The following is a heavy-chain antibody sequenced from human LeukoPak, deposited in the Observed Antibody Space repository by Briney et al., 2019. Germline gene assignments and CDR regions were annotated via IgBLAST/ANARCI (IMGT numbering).Heavy chain of an antibody. Sequence: GGSLRLSCAAAVFTFRSYWIHCGRQVPGKGLVWVSRIKDGGSTTDYAASVKGRFTISRDAAKNTLYLQMNILRAEDTAVYYCTTIRPGYWGQGTLVTVSS. CDR1: VFTFRSYW. CDR2: IKDGGSTT. V-gene: IGHV3-74*01. J-gene: IGHJ4*02. CDR3: TTIRPGY. D-gene: IGHD5-12*01.